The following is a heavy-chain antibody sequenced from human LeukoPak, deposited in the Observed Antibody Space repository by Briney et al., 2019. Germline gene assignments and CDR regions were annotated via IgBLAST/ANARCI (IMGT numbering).Heavy chain of an antibody. CDR1: NGSLSDSY. D-gene: IGHD3-10*01. Sequence: KPSETLSLTCAVYNGSLSDSYWSWIRQTPGKGLEWIGNIYYSGSAYSSLKSRVTISVDTSKNRFSLKLSSVTAADTAVYYCARVRRFGELSTFWRGRRSDYFDYWGQGTLVTVSS. J-gene: IGHJ4*02. CDR3: ARVRRFGELSTFWRGRRSDYFDY. V-gene: IGHV4-34*01. CDR2: IYYSGSA.